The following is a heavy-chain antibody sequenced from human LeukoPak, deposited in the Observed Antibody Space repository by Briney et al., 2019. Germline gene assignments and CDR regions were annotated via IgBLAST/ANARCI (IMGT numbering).Heavy chain of an antibody. CDR3: ARVPVGATTHFDY. J-gene: IGHJ4*02. CDR2: IKQDGSEK. D-gene: IGHD1-26*01. CDR1: GFTFSSYW. V-gene: IGHV3-7*01. Sequence: GGSLRLSCAASGFTFSSYWMSWVRQAPGKGLECVANIKQDGSEKYCVDSVKGRFTVSRDNANNSLYLQMNSLRAEDTAVYYCARVPVGATTHFDYWGQGTLVTVSS.